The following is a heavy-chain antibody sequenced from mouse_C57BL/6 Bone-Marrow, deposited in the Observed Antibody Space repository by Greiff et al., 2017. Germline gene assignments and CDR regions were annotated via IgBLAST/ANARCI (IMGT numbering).Heavy chain of an antibody. V-gene: IGHV1-81*01. D-gene: IGHD1-1*01. CDR3: ASSPYCYYGSSTDY. CDR1: GYTFTSYG. J-gene: IGHJ2*01. CDR2: IYPRSGNT. Sequence: QVQLQQFGAELARPGASVKLFCKASGYTFTSYGISWVKQRTGQGLEWIGEIYPRSGNTYYNEKVKGKATLTADKSTSTAYMELRILTSEDSAVYFCASSPYCYYGSSTDYWGQGTTLTVSS.